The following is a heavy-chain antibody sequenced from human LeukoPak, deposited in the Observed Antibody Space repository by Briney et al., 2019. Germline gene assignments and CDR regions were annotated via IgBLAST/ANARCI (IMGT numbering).Heavy chain of an antibody. Sequence: RGSPRLSCAGSGFTFSSYSMNWVRQAPGKGPEWVSSISSSSSYIYLPDSVKRRFTISRGNARNSLYLQMNNLRVEHTAVYYCARGYTNHCYVFDIWGQGTMVTVSS. CDR3: ARGYTNHCYVFDI. V-gene: IGHV3-21*04. CDR2: ISSSSSYI. J-gene: IGHJ3*02. D-gene: IGHD4-11*01. CDR1: GFTFSSYS.